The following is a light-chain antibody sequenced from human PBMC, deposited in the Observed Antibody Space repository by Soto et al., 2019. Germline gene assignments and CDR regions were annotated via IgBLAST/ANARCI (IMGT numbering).Light chain of an antibody. J-gene: IGLJ3*02. Sequence: QSALTQPASVSGSPGQSITISCTGTSSDVGSYNLVSWYQQHPGKAPKLMICEVSKRPSGVSNRFSGSKSGNTASLTISGLQAEDEADYYCCSYAGSSTFWVFGGGTQLTVL. CDR1: SSDVGSYNL. CDR2: EVS. V-gene: IGLV2-23*02. CDR3: CSYAGSSTFWV.